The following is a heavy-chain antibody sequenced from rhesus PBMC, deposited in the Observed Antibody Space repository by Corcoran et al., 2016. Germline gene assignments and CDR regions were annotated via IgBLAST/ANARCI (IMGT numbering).Heavy chain of an antibody. CDR3: ASSIDTAECDY. J-gene: IGHJ4*01. CDR2: IYGRGGSN. CDR1: GGSISGSYY. V-gene: IGHV4S14*01. Sequence: QVQLQESGPGLVKPSETLSLTCAVSGGSISGSYYWSWTRQPPGKGLEWIGSIYGRGGSNNLNPSLKRLVTLSVDTSKNQFSLKLSSVTAADTADYYCASSIDTAECDYWGQGVLVTVSS. D-gene: IGHD5-12*01.